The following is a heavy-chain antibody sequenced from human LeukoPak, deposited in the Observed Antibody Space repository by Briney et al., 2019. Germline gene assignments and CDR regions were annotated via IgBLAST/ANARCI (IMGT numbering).Heavy chain of an antibody. CDR3: ARATNHYNWLDP. J-gene: IGHJ5*02. CDR2: IYPGDSDT. CDR1: GYSLTNYW. Sequence: NRGESLKISCKGSGYSLTNYWIAWVRQMPGKGLEWMGIIYPGDSDTRYSPSFQGHVTISADKSISTAYLYWSSLEASDTALYYCARATNHYNWLDPWGQGTLVIVSS. V-gene: IGHV5-51*01. D-gene: IGHD1-14*01.